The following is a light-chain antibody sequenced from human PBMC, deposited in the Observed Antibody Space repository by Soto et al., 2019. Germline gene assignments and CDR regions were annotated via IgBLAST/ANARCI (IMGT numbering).Light chain of an antibody. CDR2: AAS. Sequence: DIQMTQSPSSLSASVGDRVTITCRASQSISSYLNWYQQKPGKAPKLLIYAASSLQSGVPSRFSGSGSGTDFTLTISSLQPEDFATYYYQQSYSTPYITFGPGTKVDIK. J-gene: IGKJ3*01. V-gene: IGKV1-39*01. CDR1: QSISSY. CDR3: QQSYSTPYIT.